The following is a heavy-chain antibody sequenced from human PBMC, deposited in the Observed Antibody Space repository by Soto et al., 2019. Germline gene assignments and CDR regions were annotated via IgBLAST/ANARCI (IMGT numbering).Heavy chain of an antibody. D-gene: IGHD6-6*01. V-gene: IGHV1-2*02. Sequence: ASVKVSCKASGGTFSSYAISRVRQAPGQGLEWMGWINPNSGGTNYAQKFQGRVTMTRDTSISTAYMELSRLRSDDTAVYYCATNLVAARLVYYFDYWGQGTLVTVSS. CDR1: GGTFSSYA. J-gene: IGHJ4*02. CDR3: ATNLVAARLVYYFDY. CDR2: INPNSGGT.